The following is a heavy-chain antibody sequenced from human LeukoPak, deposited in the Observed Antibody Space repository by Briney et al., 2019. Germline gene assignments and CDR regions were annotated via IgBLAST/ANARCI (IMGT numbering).Heavy chain of an antibody. CDR3: ARETKEGNWFDP. D-gene: IGHD1-7*01. CDR2: VAYSGSP. CDR1: GDSISDFY. Sequence: SETLSLTCTVSGDSISDFYWSWIRQPPGKGLEWVGQVAYSGSPNSNPSLKNRVTMSVDMSKKQISLKLTSLTAADTAVYYCARETKEGNWFDPWGQGTLVTVSS. J-gene: IGHJ5*02. V-gene: IGHV4-59*01.